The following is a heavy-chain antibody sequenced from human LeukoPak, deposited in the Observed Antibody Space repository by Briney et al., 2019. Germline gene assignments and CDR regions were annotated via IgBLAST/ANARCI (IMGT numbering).Heavy chain of an antibody. Sequence: SGGSLRLSCAASGFTFSSYAMSWVRQAPGKGLEWVSAISDSGGSTYYADSVKGRFTISRDNSKDTLYLQMNSLRAEDTAVYYCAKDYYYDSSGYYYGDAFDIWGQGTMVTVSS. J-gene: IGHJ3*02. CDR3: AKDYYYDSSGYYYGDAFDI. CDR1: GFTFSSYA. V-gene: IGHV3-23*01. CDR2: ISDSGGST. D-gene: IGHD3-22*01.